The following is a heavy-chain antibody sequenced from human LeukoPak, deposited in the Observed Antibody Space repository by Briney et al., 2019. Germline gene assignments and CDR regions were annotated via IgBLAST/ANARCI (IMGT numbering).Heavy chain of an antibody. Sequence: PGGSLRLSCAASGFTFSNAWMSWVRQAPGKGLEWVGRIKSKTDGGTTDYAAPVKGRFTISRDDSKNTPYLQMNSLKTEDTAVYYCTTGTIRYCSSTSCYYDYWGQGTLVTVSS. CDR3: TTGTIRYCSSTSCYYDY. D-gene: IGHD2-2*01. J-gene: IGHJ4*02. CDR1: GFTFSNAW. V-gene: IGHV3-15*01. CDR2: IKSKTDGGTT.